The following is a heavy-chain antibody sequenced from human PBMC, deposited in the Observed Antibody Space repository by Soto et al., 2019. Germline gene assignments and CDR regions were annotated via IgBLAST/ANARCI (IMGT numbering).Heavy chain of an antibody. D-gene: IGHD2-21*02. J-gene: IGHJ6*02. V-gene: IGHV1-46*01. CDR2: INPSGGST. CDR1: GYTFTSYY. Sequence: ASLKVSCKASGYTFTSYYMHWVRQAPGQGLEWMGIINPSGGSTSYAQKFQGRVTMTRDTSTSTVYMELSSLRSEDTAVYYCARVDCGCDCSYPCAYYYGMDAWGQGTTVTVSS. CDR3: ARVDCGCDCSYPCAYYYGMDA.